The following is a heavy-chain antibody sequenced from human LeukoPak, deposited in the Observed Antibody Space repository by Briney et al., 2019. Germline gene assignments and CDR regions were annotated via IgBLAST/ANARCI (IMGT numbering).Heavy chain of an antibody. CDR1: AFSVSSNY. V-gene: IGHV3-53*01. CDR2: IYTGGTT. CDR3: ARVASTSPYFYGMDV. J-gene: IGHJ6*02. D-gene: IGHD2-2*01. Sequence: GGSLRLSCVASAFSVSSNYMCWVRQAPGKGLKWVSVIYTGGTTYYTDSVKGRFTISRDKSKNTVFLQMASLSAEDTAIYYCARVASTSPYFYGMDVWGQGTTVTVSS.